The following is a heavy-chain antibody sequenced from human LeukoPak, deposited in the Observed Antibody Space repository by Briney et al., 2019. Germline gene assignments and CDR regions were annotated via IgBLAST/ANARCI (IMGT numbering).Heavy chain of an antibody. J-gene: IGHJ6*03. Sequence: GGSLRLSCAASGFAFNTYAMTWVRQAPGKGLEWVSTVSGSGGSKYFVDSVKGRFTISRDNSKNTLYLQMTSLRAEDTAIYYCAREAGGYVGVTYYYHHYMDVWGKGTTVTVSS. D-gene: IGHD5-12*01. V-gene: IGHV3-23*01. CDR3: AREAGGYVGVTYYYHHYMDV. CDR2: VSGSGGSK. CDR1: GFAFNTYA.